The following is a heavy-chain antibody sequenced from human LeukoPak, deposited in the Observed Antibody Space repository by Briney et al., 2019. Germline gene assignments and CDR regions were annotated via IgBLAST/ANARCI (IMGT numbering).Heavy chain of an antibody. V-gene: IGHV3-30*02. D-gene: IGHD6-13*01. Sequence: GGSLRLSCATSGFTFSSYGMHWVRQAPGKGLEGVAFIRYDGSNKYYADSVKGRFTISRDNSKNTLYLQMNSLRAEDTAVYYCAKDPGRGSSLYYFDYWGRGTLVTVSS. CDR3: AKDPGRGSSLYYFDY. J-gene: IGHJ4*02. CDR2: IRYDGSNK. CDR1: GFTFSSYG.